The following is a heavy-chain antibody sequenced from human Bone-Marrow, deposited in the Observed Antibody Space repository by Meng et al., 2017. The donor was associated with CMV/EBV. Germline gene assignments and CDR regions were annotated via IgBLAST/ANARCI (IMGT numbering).Heavy chain of an antibody. CDR1: GGTFSSYA. V-gene: IGHV1-69*05. Sequence: SVKVSCKASGGTFSSYAISWVRQAPGQGLEWMGGIIPIFGTAHYAQRFQGRVTITTDESTGTAYMELSSLRSEDTAVYYCARDKEGATGDYWGQGTLVTVSS. CDR3: ARDKEGATGDY. D-gene: IGHD1-26*01. CDR2: IIPIFGTA. J-gene: IGHJ4*02.